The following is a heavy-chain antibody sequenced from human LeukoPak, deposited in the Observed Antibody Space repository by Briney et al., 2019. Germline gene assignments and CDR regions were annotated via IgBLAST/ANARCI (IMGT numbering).Heavy chain of an antibody. J-gene: IGHJ5*02. CDR1: RDTFTNYY. Sequence: ASVKVSCKASRDTFTNYYMHWVRQAPGQGLEWMGIIKPSGGSTTYAQKFQGRVTMTWDTSTSTVYMELSSLRSDDTAVYYCARARDDSIGSRWFDPWGQGTLVTVSS. CDR2: IKPSGGST. CDR3: ARARDDSIGSRWFDP. V-gene: IGHV1-46*01. D-gene: IGHD3-22*01.